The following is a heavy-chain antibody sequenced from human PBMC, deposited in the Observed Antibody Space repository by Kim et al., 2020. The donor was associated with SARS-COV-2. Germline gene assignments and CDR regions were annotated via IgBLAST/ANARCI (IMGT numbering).Heavy chain of an antibody. J-gene: IGHJ3*02. Sequence: SETLSLTCTVSGGSISSSSYYWGWIRQPPGKGLEWIGSIYYSGSTYYNPSLKSRVTISVDTSKNQFSLKLSSVTAADTAVYYCARDFRRITMVRGDLHDAFDIWGQGTMVTVSS. CDR2: IYYSGST. V-gene: IGHV4-39*07. CDR3: ARDFRRITMVRGDLHDAFDI. D-gene: IGHD3-10*01. CDR1: GGSISSSSYY.